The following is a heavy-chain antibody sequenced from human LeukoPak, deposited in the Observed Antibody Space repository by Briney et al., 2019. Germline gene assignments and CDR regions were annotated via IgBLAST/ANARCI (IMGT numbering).Heavy chain of an antibody. CDR3: ARPSSRNAFDI. CDR1: GGSISSSSYY. J-gene: IGHJ3*02. D-gene: IGHD6-19*01. CDR2: IYYSGST. V-gene: IGHV4-39*01. Sequence: PSETLSLICTVSGGSISSSSYYWGWIRQPPGKGLEWIGSIYYSGSTYYNPSLKSRVTISVDTSKNQFSLKLSSVTAADTAVYYCARPSSRNAFDIWGQGTMVTVSS.